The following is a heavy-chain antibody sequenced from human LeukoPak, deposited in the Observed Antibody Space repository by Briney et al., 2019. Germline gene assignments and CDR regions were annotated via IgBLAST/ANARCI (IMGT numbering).Heavy chain of an antibody. V-gene: IGHV4-59*11. Sequence: PSETLSLTCTVSGGSISSHYWSWIRQPPGKGLEWIGYIYYSGSTNYNPPLKSRVTISVDTSKNQFSLKLSSVTAADTAVYYCARGTAMDYWGQGTLVTVSS. J-gene: IGHJ4*02. CDR2: IYYSGST. CDR1: GGSISSHY. CDR3: ARGTAMDY. D-gene: IGHD5-18*01.